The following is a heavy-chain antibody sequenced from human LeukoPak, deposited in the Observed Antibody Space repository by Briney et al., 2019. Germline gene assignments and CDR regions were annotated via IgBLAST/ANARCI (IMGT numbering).Heavy chain of an antibody. J-gene: IGHJ4*02. CDR3: TTGGEVTTVTTFFDY. CDR2: IKSKTDGGAT. Sequence: GGSLRLXCAASGFTFSNAWMSWVRQAPGKGLEWVGRIKSKTDGGATDYAAPVKGRFTISRDDSKNTLYLQMNSLKTEDTAVYYCTTGGEVTTVTTFFDYWGQGTLVTVSS. D-gene: IGHD4-17*01. V-gene: IGHV3-15*01. CDR1: GFTFSNAW.